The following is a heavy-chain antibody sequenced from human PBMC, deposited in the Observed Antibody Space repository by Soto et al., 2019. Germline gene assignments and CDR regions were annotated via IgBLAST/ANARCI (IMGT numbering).Heavy chain of an antibody. CDR1: GFKFDYYA. D-gene: IGHD6-13*01. Sequence: PGGSLRVSCTASGFKFDYYAFHWVRQTPGKGLEWVSGISWNSGQTGYADSVKGRFTISRDDAKNSVYLQMNSLRVDDSALYYCAKAYSSPGHDAFNVWGRGTRVTVSS. V-gene: IGHV3-9*01. CDR3: AKAYSSPGHDAFNV. CDR2: ISWNSGQT. J-gene: IGHJ3*01.